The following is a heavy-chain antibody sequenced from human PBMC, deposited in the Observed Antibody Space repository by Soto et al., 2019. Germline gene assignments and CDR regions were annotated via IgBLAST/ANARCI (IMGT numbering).Heavy chain of an antibody. J-gene: IGHJ6*03. V-gene: IGHV1-46*03. D-gene: IGHD2-2*01. Sequence: ASVKVSCKASGYTFTSYYMHWVRQAPGQGLEWMGITNPSGGSTSYAQKFQGRVTMTRDTSTSTVYMELSSLRSEDTAVYYCAKSGVPAAITHYYYMDVWGKGTTVTVSS. CDR3: AKSGVPAAITHYYYMDV. CDR2: TNPSGGST. CDR1: GYTFTSYY.